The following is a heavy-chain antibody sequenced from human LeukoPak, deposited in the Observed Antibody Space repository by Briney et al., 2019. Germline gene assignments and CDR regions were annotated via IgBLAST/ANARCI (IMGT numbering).Heavy chain of an antibody. CDR1: GGSVSSGSYY. CDR3: ARGVLWRAFDI. J-gene: IGHJ3*02. D-gene: IGHD2-2*01. Sequence: SETLSLTCTVSGGSVSSGSYYWSWIRQPPGKGLEWIGYIYYSGSTIYNPSLKSRVTISVDTSKNQFSLKLSSVTAADTAVYYCARGVLWRAFDIWGQGTMVTVSS. V-gene: IGHV4-61*01. CDR2: IYYSGST.